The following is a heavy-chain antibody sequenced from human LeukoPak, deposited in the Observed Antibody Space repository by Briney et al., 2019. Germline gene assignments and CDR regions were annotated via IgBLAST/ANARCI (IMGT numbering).Heavy chain of an antibody. D-gene: IGHD3-10*01. V-gene: IGHV1-2*02. CDR2: INPNSGGT. Sequence: GASVKVSCKASGYTFTGYYMHWVRQAPGQGLEWMGWINPNSGGTNYAQKFQGRVTMTRDTSISTAYMELSRLRSDDTAVYYCARGIGDSDSYYYYMDVWGKGTTVTVSS. CDR1: GYTFTGYY. CDR3: ARGIGDSDSYYYYMDV. J-gene: IGHJ6*03.